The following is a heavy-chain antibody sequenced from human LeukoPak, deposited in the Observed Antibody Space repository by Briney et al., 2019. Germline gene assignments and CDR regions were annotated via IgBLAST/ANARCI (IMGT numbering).Heavy chain of an antibody. V-gene: IGHV3-23*01. J-gene: IGHJ4*02. CDR2: ISGSGGST. CDR3: AKEDSSSSPPLDY. CDR1: GFTFGSYA. D-gene: IGHD6-6*01. Sequence: GGSLRLSCAASGFTFGSYAMGWVRQGPGKGLEWVSGISGSGGSTYYADSVKGRFTISRDNSKNTLYLQMNSLRAEDTAVYYCAKEDSSSSPPLDYWGQGTLVSVSS.